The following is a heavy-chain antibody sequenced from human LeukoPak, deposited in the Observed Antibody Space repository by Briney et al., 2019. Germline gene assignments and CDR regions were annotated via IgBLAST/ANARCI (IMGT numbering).Heavy chain of an antibody. CDR1: GFTFSSYA. D-gene: IGHD5-24*01. J-gene: IGHJ4*02. CDR3: AKCRDGYNPDY. V-gene: IGHV3-64*04. Sequence: GGSLRLSCSASGFTFSSYAMHWVRQAPGKGLEYVSAISSNGGSTYYADSVKGRFTISRDNSKNTLYLQVNSLRAEDTAVYYCAKCRDGYNPDYWGQGTLVTVSS. CDR2: ISSNGGST.